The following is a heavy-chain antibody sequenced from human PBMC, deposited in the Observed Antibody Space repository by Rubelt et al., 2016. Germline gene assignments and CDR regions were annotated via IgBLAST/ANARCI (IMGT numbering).Heavy chain of an antibody. CDR2: IGESGVRT. J-gene: IGHJ3*02. CDR1: GFTFSSYA. Sequence: GKPGGSLRLSCLASGFTFSSYAMSWVRQAPGKGLEWVSSIGESGVRTDYADSVKGRFTISRDYSTNTLFLQMNSLGGEDTAVYYCASEKWSSSSGRSDAFEIWGQGTVVTVSS. CDR3: ASEKWSSSSGRSDAFEI. V-gene: IGHV3-23*01. D-gene: IGHD6-6*01.